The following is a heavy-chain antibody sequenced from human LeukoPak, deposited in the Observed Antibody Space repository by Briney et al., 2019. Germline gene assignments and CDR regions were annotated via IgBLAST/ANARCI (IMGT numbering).Heavy chain of an antibody. Sequence: SETLSLTCAVYGGSFSGYYWSWIRQPPGKGLEWIGYIHSSGSTYYNPSLKSRVTISVDTSKNQFSLRLSSVTAADTAVYYCATKPNGDYYFDYWGQGTLVTVSS. D-gene: IGHD4-17*01. CDR1: GGSFSGYY. CDR3: ATKPNGDYYFDY. CDR2: IHSSGST. V-gene: IGHV4-30-4*08. J-gene: IGHJ4*02.